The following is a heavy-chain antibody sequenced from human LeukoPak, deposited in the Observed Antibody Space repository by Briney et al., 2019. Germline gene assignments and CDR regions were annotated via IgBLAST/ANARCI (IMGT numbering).Heavy chain of an antibody. J-gene: IGHJ4*02. CDR3: ARERLNGGGATETDY. V-gene: IGHV1-2*02. D-gene: IGHD1-1*01. CDR1: GYTFTGYY. Sequence: ASVKVSCKASGYTFTGYYMNWVRQAPGQGLEWMGWINPNSGGTEYAQKFQGRVTMTRDTSISTAYMELSRLRSDDTAVYYCARERLNGGGATETDYWGQGTLVTVSS. CDR2: INPNSGGT.